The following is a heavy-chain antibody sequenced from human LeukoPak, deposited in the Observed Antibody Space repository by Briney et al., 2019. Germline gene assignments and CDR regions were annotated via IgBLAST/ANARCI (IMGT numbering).Heavy chain of an antibody. CDR3: ARGPIAVAGIIIYCFDY. V-gene: IGHV4-61*02. D-gene: IGHD6-19*01. CDR1: GGSVSSGTYY. Sequence: SETLSLTCTVSGGSVSSGTYYWSWIRQPAGKGLEWIGRIYTSGSTTYTHSLKSRVTISVATSKTQFSLKLSSVTAADPAVYYCARGPIAVAGIIIYCFDYWGQGTLVTVSS. CDR2: IYTSGST. J-gene: IGHJ4*02.